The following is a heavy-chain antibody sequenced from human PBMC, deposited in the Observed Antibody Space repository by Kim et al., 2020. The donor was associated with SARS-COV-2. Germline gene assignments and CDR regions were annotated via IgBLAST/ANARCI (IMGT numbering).Heavy chain of an antibody. D-gene: IGHD3-10*01. Sequence: GGSLRLSCAASGFTFDDYAMHWVRQAPGKGLEWVSLISWDGGSTYYADSVKGRFTISRDNSKNSLYLQMNSLRAEDTAMYYCAILGGSGTYWGQGTLVTVSS. J-gene: IGHJ4*02. CDR2: ISWDGGST. CDR1: GFTFDDYA. CDR3: AILGGSGTY. V-gene: IGHV3-43D*03.